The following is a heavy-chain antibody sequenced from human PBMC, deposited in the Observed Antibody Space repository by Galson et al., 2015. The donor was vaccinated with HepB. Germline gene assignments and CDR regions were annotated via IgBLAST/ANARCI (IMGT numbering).Heavy chain of an antibody. D-gene: IGHD3-22*01. CDR3: ARIYDRGGYPFDY. Sequence: QVQLQESGPGLVKPSQTLSPTCAVSGATISGAGYYWSWIRQPPGKGLEWIGYIYYLGSTHYNPSLKSRMSISVDTSKNQFSLNLNSVTAADTAVYYCARIYDRGGYPFDYWGQGTLVSVSS. V-gene: IGHV4-31*11. CDR2: IYYLGST. J-gene: IGHJ4*02. CDR1: GATISGAGYY.